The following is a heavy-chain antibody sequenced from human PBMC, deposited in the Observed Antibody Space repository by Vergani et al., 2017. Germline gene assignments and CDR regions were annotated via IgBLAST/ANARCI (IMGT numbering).Heavy chain of an antibody. CDR1: GYSFTSYW. V-gene: IGHV5-51*01. CDR2: IYPGDSDT. Sequence: VPLVQSGAEVKKPGESLKISCKGSGYSFTSYWIGWVRQMPGKGLEWMGIIYPGDSDTRYSPSFQGQVTISADKSISTAYLQWSSLKASDTAMYYCARWGTYYYDSSGYSNFDYWGQGTLVTVSS. J-gene: IGHJ4*02. CDR3: ARWGTYYYDSSGYSNFDY. D-gene: IGHD3-22*01.